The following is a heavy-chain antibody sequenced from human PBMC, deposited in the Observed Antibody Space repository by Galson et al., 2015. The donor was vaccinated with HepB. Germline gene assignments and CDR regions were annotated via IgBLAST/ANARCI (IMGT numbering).Heavy chain of an antibody. J-gene: IGHJ4*02. Sequence: SLRLSCAASGFTFSNAWMSWVRQAPGKGLEWVGRIKSKTDGGTTDYAAPVKGRFTISRDDSKNTLYLQMNSLKTEDTAVYYCTTDLTYTVTGIDYWGQGTLVTVSS. D-gene: IGHD4-17*01. CDR1: GFTFSNAW. CDR2: IKSKTDGGTT. V-gene: IGHV3-15*01. CDR3: TTDLTYTVTGIDY.